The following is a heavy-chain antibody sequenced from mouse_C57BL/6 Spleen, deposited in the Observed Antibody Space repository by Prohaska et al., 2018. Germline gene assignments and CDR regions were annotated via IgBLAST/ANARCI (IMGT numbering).Heavy chain of an antibody. Sequence: EVELEESGGGLVQPGGSMKLSCVASGFTFSNYWMNWVRQSPEKGLEWVAQIRLKSDNYATHDAESVKGRFTISRDESKSSVYLQMNNLRAEGTRIYYCTGPGSSLGDWGQGTTLTVSS. D-gene: IGHD1-1*01. CDR3: TGPGSSLGD. CDR2: IRLKSDNYAT. J-gene: IGHJ2*01. V-gene: IGHV6-3*01. CDR1: GFTFSNYW.